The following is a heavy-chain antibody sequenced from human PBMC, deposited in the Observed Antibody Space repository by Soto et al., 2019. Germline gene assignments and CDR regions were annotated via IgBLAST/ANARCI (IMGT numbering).Heavy chain of an antibody. Sequence: QVQLVQSGAEVKKPGSSVKVSCKASGGTFSSYAISWVRQAPGQGLEWMGGIIPNFGTANYAQKFQGRVTITADESSSTASMEMRSMRSEDTAVYYCARDGINGYNRYYFDYWGQGTMVTVSS. J-gene: IGHJ4*02. D-gene: IGHD5-12*01. V-gene: IGHV1-69*01. CDR3: ARDGINGYNRYYFDY. CDR1: GGTFSSYA. CDR2: IIPNFGTA.